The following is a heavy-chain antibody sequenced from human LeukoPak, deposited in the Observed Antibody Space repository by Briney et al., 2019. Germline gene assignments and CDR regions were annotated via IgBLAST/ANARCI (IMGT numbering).Heavy chain of an antibody. Sequence: GGSLRLSCAASGFTVSKTYMSWVRQAPGKGLEWVSSLYSGGYIYYTDSVKGRFTISRDNSKNALYLQMKSLRPEDTAVYYCAKRLLWFGEFDSFDYWGQGTLVTVSS. CDR3: AKRLLWFGEFDSFDY. V-gene: IGHV3-53*01. CDR2: LYSGGYI. J-gene: IGHJ4*02. CDR1: GFTVSKTY. D-gene: IGHD3-10*01.